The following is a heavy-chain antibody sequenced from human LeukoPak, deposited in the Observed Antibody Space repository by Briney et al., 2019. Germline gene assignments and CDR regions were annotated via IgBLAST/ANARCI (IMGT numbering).Heavy chain of an antibody. CDR1: GFTFSSYA. CDR3: ARDTPITMVRGVLDYGMDV. V-gene: IGHV3-23*01. CDR2: ISGSGGST. D-gene: IGHD3-10*01. J-gene: IGHJ6*02. Sequence: PGGSLRLSCAASGFTFSSYAMSWVRQAPGKGLEWVSAISGSGGSTYYADSVKGRFTISRDNAKNSLYPQMNSLRAEDTAVYYCARDTPITMVRGVLDYGMDVWGQGTTVTVSS.